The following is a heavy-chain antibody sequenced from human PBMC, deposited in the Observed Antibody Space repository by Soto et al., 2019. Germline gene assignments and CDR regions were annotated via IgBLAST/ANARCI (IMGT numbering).Heavy chain of an antibody. CDR1: GFTFSSYS. D-gene: IGHD3-10*02. CDR2: ISSSGSYI. Sequence: EVQLVESGGGLVQPGGSLRLSCAASGFTFSSYSMNWVRQAPGKGLEWVSSISSSGSYIYYADSVKGRFTISRDNAKNSLYLQMNSLRAEYTAVYYWASCRVWACAGGHNWFDPWGQGTLVTVSS. CDR3: ASCRVWACAGGHNWFDP. J-gene: IGHJ5*02. V-gene: IGHV3-21*01.